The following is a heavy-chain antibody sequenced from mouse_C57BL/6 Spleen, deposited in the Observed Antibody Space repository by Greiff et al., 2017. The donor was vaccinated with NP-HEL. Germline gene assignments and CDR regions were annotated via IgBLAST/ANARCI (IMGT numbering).Heavy chain of an antibody. V-gene: IGHV1-18*01. CDR2: INPNNGGT. CDR1: GYTFTDYY. D-gene: IGHD3-1*01. Sequence: EVQLQQSGPELVKPGASVKISCKASGYTFTDYYMDWVKQSHGKSLEWIGDINPNNGGTIYNQKFKGKATLTVDKSSSTAYMELRSLTSEDTAVYYCARGYHHAGNYFDYWGQGTTLTASS. CDR3: ARGYHHAGNYFDY. J-gene: IGHJ2*01.